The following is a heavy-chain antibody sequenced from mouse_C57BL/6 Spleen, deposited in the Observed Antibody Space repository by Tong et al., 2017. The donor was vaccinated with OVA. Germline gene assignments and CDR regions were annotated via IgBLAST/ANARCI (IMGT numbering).Heavy chain of an antibody. CDR2: IFPGSGST. J-gene: IGHJ1*03. Sequence: VQLQESGPELVKPGASVKISCKASGYAFSSSWMNWVKQRPGQGLEWIGWIFPGSGSTYYNEKFKGKATLTVDKSSSTAYMQLNSLTSEDSAVYYCARGGYGNYGGYFDVWGTGTTVTVSS. CDR1: GYAFSSSW. D-gene: IGHD2-1*01. CDR3: ARGGYGNYGGYFDV. V-gene: IGHV1-75*01.